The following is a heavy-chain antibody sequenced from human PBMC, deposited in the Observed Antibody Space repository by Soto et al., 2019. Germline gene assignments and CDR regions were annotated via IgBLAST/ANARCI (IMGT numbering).Heavy chain of an antibody. Sequence: QVQLVQSGAEVKKPGASVKVSCTASGYSFTDYPIHWVRQAPGQGLEWLGRINPKSGGTSTAQKFQGWVTMNTDTSISTASMALTRLTSDDTAIYYCARGDSTDCSNGVCSFFYNHDMDVWGQGTTVTVSS. CDR3: ARGDSTDCSNGVCSFFYNHDMDV. D-gene: IGHD2-8*01. CDR1: GYSFTDYP. CDR2: INPKSGGT. J-gene: IGHJ6*02. V-gene: IGHV1-2*04.